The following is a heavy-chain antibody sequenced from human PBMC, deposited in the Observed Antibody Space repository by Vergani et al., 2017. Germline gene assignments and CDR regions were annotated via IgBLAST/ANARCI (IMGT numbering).Heavy chain of an antibody. CDR1: GGSISSYY. V-gene: IGHV4-59*01. CDR2: IYYSGST. CDR3: ARAALGRGWFDP. J-gene: IGHJ5*02. Sequence: QVQLQESGPGLVKPSETLSLTCTVSGGSISSYYWSWIRQPPGKGLEWIGYIYYSGSTNYNPSLKSRVTISVDTSKNQFSLKLSSVTAADTAVYYCARAALGRGWFDPWGQGTLVTVSS. D-gene: IGHD1-26*01.